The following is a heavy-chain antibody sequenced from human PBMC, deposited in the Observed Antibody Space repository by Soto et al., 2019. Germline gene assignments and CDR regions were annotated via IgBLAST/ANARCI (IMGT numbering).Heavy chain of an antibody. Sequence: WGSLRLSCAASGFSLSDHYTDWVRQAPEKGLEWVGRTRNKANSYTTEYAASVKGRFTISRDDPKNVLYLQMNSLKTEDTAVYYFARGRYDVESRGFYHECWGQGDLVTGS. CDR1: GFSLSDHY. J-gene: IGHJ4*02. V-gene: IGHV3-72*01. CDR3: ARGRYDVESRGFYHEC. D-gene: IGHD3-22*01. CDR2: TRNKANSYTT.